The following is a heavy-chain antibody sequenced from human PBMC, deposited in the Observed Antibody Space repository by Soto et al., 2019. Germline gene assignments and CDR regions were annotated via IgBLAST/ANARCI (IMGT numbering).Heavy chain of an antibody. Sequence: GGSLRLSCAASGFTFSSYSMNWVRQAPGKGLEWVSSISSSSSYIYYADSVKGRFTISRDNAKNSLYLQMNSLRAEDTAVYYCARARKVAGLRRPFDYWGQGTLVTVSS. CDR3: ARARKVAGLRRPFDY. V-gene: IGHV3-21*01. CDR1: GFTFSSYS. J-gene: IGHJ4*02. CDR2: ISSSSSYI. D-gene: IGHD6-19*01.